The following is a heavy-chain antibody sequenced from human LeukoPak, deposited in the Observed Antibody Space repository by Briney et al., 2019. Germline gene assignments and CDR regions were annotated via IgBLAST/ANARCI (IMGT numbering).Heavy chain of an antibody. J-gene: IGHJ4*02. CDR1: GGSISSYY. CDR2: IYYSGST. Sequence: KASETLSLTCTVSGGSISSYYWGWIRQPPGKGLEWIGYIYYSGSTNYNPSLKSRVTISVDTSKNQFSLKLSSVTAADTAVYYCARDLSYYYDSSGGPIDYWGQGTLVTVSS. CDR3: ARDLSYYYDSSGGPIDY. D-gene: IGHD3-22*01. V-gene: IGHV4-59*01.